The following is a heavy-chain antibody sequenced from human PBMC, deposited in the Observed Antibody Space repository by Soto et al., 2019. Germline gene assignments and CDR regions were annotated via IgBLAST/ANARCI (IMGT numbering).Heavy chain of an antibody. CDR1: GYTFTSFD. CDR3: ARRMGILTGYYSSNLAP. CDR2: ISAYNGNT. D-gene: IGHD3-9*01. J-gene: IGHJ4*02. Sequence: GASVKVSCKASGYTFTSFDINWVRQAPGQGLEWMGWISAYNGNTNYAQKLQGRVTMTTDTSTSTAYMELRSLRSDDTAVYYCARRMGILTGYYSSNLAPWGQGTLVTVSS. V-gene: IGHV1-18*01.